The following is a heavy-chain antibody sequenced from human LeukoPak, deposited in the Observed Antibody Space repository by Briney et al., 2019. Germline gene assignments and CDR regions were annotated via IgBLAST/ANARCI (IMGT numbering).Heavy chain of an antibody. CDR1: GDSISSSSHY. CDR2: IKQDGSEK. CDR3: ARGHTAVTRHFDF. Sequence: PSETLSLTCTVSGDSISSSSHYWGWVRQAPGKGLEWVANIKQDGSEKYYVDSVKGRFTISRDDAKNLLYLDMNSLRAEDTAVYYCARGHTAVTRHFDFWGQGTLVTVSS. V-gene: IGHV3-7*01. J-gene: IGHJ4*02. D-gene: IGHD4-17*01.